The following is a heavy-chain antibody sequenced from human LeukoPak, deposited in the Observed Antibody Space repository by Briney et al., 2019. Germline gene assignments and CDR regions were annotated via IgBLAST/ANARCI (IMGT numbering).Heavy chain of an antibody. D-gene: IGHD3-10*01. CDR2: ISAYNGNT. CDR1: GYTFTSYG. Sequence: AASVKVSCKASGYTFTSYGISWVRQAPGQGLEWMGWISAYNGNTNYAQKLQGRVTMTTDTSTSTAYMELSRLRSDDTAVYYCARELEFGEGDYWGQGTLVTVSS. CDR3: ARELEFGEGDY. V-gene: IGHV1-18*01. J-gene: IGHJ4*02.